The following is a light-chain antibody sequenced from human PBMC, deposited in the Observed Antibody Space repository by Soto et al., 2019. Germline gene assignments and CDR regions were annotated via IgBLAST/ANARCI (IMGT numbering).Light chain of an antibody. CDR2: AAS. J-gene: IGKJ3*01. Sequence: DIQMTQSPPSLSASVGDRVTITCRASQSIREYLNLYPQKPGKAPKLRIYAASTLQIGAPSRFSGSGSGAAFSLTISSLQTEDFATYYCQQSFTSPFFTIGPGTKVD. CDR1: QSIREY. CDR3: QQSFTSPFFT. V-gene: IGKV1-39*01.